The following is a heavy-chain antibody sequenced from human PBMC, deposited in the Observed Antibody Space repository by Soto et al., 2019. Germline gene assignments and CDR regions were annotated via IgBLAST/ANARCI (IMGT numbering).Heavy chain of an antibody. V-gene: IGHV1-2*02. CDR1: GYTFSVYY. D-gene: IGHD3-22*01. CDR3: ARGRTFAYDTSGYSVY. CDR2: FNPKSGGT. Sequence: ASVKVSCKISGYTFSVYYMHWVRQAPGQGLEWMGWFNPKSGGTLYEQQFQGRVTVTRDTSISSAYMELIRLRSDDTALYYCARGRTFAYDTSGYSVYWGQGTLVTVSS. J-gene: IGHJ4*02.